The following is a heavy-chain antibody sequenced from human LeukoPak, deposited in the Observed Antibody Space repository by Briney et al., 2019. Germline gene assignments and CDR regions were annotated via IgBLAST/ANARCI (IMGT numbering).Heavy chain of an antibody. J-gene: IGHJ4*02. CDR3: ARSRFELERRVTGDY. CDR2: IYYSGST. D-gene: IGHD1-1*01. Sequence: PSETLSLTCTVSGGSISSSSYYWGWIRQPPGKGLEWLGSIYYSGSTYYNPSLKSRVTISVDTSKNQFSLKLSSVTAADTAVYYCARSRFELERRVTGDYWGQGTLVTVSS. CDR1: GGSISSSSYY. V-gene: IGHV4-39*07.